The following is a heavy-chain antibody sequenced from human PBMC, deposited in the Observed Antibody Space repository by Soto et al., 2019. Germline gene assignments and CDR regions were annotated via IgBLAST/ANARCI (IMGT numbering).Heavy chain of an antibody. CDR1: GFTFSSYS. D-gene: IGHD3-16*01. Sequence: GGSLRLSCAASGFTFSSYSMNWVRQAPGKGLEWVSYISSSSSTIYYADSVKGRFTISRDNAKNSLYLQMNSLRAEDTAVYYCARDPGYVVYYYYMDVWGKGTTVTVSS. V-gene: IGHV3-48*01. CDR2: ISSSSSTI. CDR3: ARDPGYVVYYYYMDV. J-gene: IGHJ6*03.